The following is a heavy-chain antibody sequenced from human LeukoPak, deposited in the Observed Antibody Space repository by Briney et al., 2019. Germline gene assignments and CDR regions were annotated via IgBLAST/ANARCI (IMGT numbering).Heavy chain of an antibody. CDR2: IIPIFGTA. D-gene: IGHD6-13*01. CDR1: GGTFSSYA. V-gene: IGHV1-69*13. Sequence: ASVKVSCKASGGTFSSYAISWVRQAPGQGLEWMGGIIPIFGTANYAQKFQGRVTITADESTSTAYMELSSLRSEDTAVYYCATSGTARYSSSWYPGTWGQGTLVTVSS. CDR3: ATSGTARYSSSWYPGT. J-gene: IGHJ5*02.